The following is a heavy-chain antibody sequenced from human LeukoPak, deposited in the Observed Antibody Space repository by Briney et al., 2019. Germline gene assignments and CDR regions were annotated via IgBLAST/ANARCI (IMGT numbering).Heavy chain of an antibody. Sequence: PGGSLRLSCVASVFTFSSYSMKWVRQAPGKGLEWISYIRSRPSTIYYADSVKGRFTISRDDASNSQYLLMNSLRPEDTAVYYCVRDHHWGFDSWGQGTQVTVSS. CDR1: VFTFSSYS. CDR2: IRSRPSTI. V-gene: IGHV3-48*01. J-gene: IGHJ4*02. CDR3: VRDHHWGFDS. D-gene: IGHD7-27*01.